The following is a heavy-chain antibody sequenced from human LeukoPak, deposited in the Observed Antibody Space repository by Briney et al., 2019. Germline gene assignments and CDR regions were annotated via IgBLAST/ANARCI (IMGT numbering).Heavy chain of an antibody. V-gene: IGHV4-38-2*02. D-gene: IGHD3-10*01. J-gene: IGHJ4*02. CDR3: ANIASRFYSDSGSYNGGIFYFDY. CDR2: IYHSGST. CDR1: GYSISSGYY. Sequence: SETLSLTCTVSGYSISSGYYWGWIRQPPGKGLEWIGIIYHSGSTYYNPSLKSRVTISVDTSKSQFSLKLSSVTAADTAVYYCANIASRFYSDSGSYNGGIFYFDYWGQGTLVTVSS.